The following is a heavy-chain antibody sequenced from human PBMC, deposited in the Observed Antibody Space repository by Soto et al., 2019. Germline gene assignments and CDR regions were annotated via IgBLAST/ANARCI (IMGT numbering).Heavy chain of an antibody. D-gene: IGHD6-6*01. CDR3: ARTYIAAQPRYYYYGMDV. V-gene: IGHV2-70*01. Sequence: SGPRGEPTQTLTLTCTFSGLSLSTSGMCVSWIRQPPGKALEWLALIDWDDDKYYSTSLKTRLTISKDTSKNQVVLTMTNMDPVDTATYYCARTYIAAQPRYYYYGMDVWGQGTTVTVYS. CDR2: IDWDDDK. J-gene: IGHJ6*02. CDR1: GLSLSTSGMC.